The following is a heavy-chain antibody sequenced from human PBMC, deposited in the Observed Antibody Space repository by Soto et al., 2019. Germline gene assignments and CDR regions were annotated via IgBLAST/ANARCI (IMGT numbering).Heavy chain of an antibody. V-gene: IGHV4-61*01. Sequence: QVQLQESGPGLVKPSETLSLTCTVSGGSVSSGSYXXXWIRQPPGKGLEWIGYIYYSGSTNYNPSLXXXXXXXXDXXXXXXXXXXXXXXXXXXXXXXXXXXXXXXXXXXXGFDYWGQGTLVTVSS. CDR2: IYYSGST. CDR1: GGSVSSGSYX. CDR3: XXXXXXXXXXXXGFDY. J-gene: IGHJ4*02.